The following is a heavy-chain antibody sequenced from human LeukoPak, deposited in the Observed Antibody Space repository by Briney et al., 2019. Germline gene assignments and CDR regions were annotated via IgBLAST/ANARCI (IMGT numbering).Heavy chain of an antibody. CDR2: IYYSGST. Sequence: SQTLSLTCTVSGGSISSGGYYWSWIRQHPGKGLEWIGYIYYSGSTYYNPSLNSRVTISVDTSKNQFSLKLSSVTAADTAVYYCARAPSSSSSGGYFDYWGQGTLVTVSS. CDR1: GGSISSGGYY. D-gene: IGHD6-6*01. J-gene: IGHJ4*02. CDR3: ARAPSSSSSGGYFDY. V-gene: IGHV4-31*03.